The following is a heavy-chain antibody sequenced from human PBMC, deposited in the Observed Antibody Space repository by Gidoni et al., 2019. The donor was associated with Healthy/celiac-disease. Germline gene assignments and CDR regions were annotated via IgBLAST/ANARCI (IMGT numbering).Heavy chain of an antibody. D-gene: IGHD2-2*01. V-gene: IGHV1-69*01. CDR2: IIPIVGTA. J-gene: IGHJ6*02. Sequence: QVQLVQSGAEVKKPGSSVKVSCKASGGTFSSYAISWVRHAPGQGLEWMGGIIPIVGTANYAQKFHGRVTITADESTSTAYMELSSLRSEDTAVYYCARKVVVPAAITYYYYGMDVWGQGTTVTVSS. CDR1: GGTFSSYA. CDR3: ARKVVVPAAITYYYYGMDV.